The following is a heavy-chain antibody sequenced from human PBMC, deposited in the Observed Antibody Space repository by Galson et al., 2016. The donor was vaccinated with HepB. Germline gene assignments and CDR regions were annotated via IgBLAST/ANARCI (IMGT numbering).Heavy chain of an antibody. Sequence: SLRLSCAASGFSFSSYAMSWVRQAPEKGLEWVSGITSGGITYYADSVKGRFTISRDNSKNILYLQMKSLRDEDTAVYYCAKRPYSYGWHYGMDVWGQGTTVTVSS. CDR2: ITSGGIT. CDR3: AKRPYSYGWHYGMDV. CDR1: GFSFSSYA. J-gene: IGHJ6*02. V-gene: IGHV3-23*01. D-gene: IGHD5-18*01.